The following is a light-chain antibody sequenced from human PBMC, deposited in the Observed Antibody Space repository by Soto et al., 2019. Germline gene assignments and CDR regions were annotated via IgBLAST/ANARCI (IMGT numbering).Light chain of an antibody. CDR3: CSYEGSGTYVI. CDR2: EGS. V-gene: IGLV2-23*01. J-gene: IGLJ2*01. CDR1: SSDVGSYNL. Sequence: QSALTQPASVSGSPGQSITISCTGTSSDVGSYNLVSWYQQHPGKAPKLMIYEGSKRPSGVSNRFSGTKSGNTASLTISGLQAEDEDDYYCCSYEGSGTYVIFGGGTKLTVL.